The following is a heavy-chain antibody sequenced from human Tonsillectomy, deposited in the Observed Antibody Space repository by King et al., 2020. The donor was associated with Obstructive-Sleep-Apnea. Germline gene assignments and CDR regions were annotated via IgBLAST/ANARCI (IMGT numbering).Heavy chain of an antibody. CDR3: ARTERYGCSGSLDFNY. CDR2: IYDTGST. CDR1: GGSISSFY. Sequence: VQLQESGPGLVKPSETLSLTCTVSGGSISSFYWSWIRQPPGKGLEWLGYIYDTGSTSDNPSLKSRVTMSVVTSKNQFSLMLTSVTAADTAVYFCARTERYGCSGSLDFNYWGQGTLVTVSS. V-gene: IGHV4-59*08. J-gene: IGHJ4*02. D-gene: IGHD3-22*01.